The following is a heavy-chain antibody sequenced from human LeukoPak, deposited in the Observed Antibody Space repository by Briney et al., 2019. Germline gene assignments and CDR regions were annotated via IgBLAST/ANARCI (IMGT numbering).Heavy chain of an antibody. CDR1: GGSFSGYY. J-gene: IGHJ6*03. D-gene: IGHD2-2*02. V-gene: IGHV4-34*01. Sequence: PSETLSLTCAVYGGSFSGYYWSWIRQPPGKGLEWIGEINHSGSTNYNPSLKSRVTISVDTSKNQFSLELSSVTAADTAVHYCAAVVPAAIRYYYYMDVWGKGTTVTVSS. CDR3: AAVVPAAIRYYYYMDV. CDR2: INHSGST.